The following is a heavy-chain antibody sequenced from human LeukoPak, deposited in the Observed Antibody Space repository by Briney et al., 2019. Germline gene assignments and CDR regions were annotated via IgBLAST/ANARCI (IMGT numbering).Heavy chain of an antibody. V-gene: IGHV1-46*01. CDR1: GYTFSNYY. Sequence: ASVKVSCKASGYTFSNYYMHWVRQAPGQGLEWIGIINPNPGTTNYAQKFRGRVTMTRDTSTSTFYMELSSLRAEDTAVYYCAKEVTMIVVPPSWFDPWGQGTLVTVSS. J-gene: IGHJ5*02. D-gene: IGHD3-22*01. CDR2: INPNPGTT. CDR3: AKEVTMIVVPPSWFDP.